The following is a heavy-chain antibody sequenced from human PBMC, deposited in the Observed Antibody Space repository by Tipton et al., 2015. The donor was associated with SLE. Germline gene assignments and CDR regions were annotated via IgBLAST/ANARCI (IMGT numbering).Heavy chain of an antibody. CDR2: ILFDGNVK. CDR1: GFTFRTYG. CDR3: ASILGNTNPSDF. Sequence: GSLRLSCVASGFTFRTYGMHWVRQAPGKGLEWVSFILFDGNVKQYADSVRGRFTISRDNSKNTLSLQMDSLRPEDTSIYYCASILGNTNPSDFWGQGTLVTVSS. D-gene: IGHD2-8*01. V-gene: IGHV3-30*02. J-gene: IGHJ4*02.